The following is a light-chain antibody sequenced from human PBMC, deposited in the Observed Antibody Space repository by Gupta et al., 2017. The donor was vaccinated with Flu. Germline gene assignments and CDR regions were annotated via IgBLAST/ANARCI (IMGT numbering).Light chain of an antibody. CDR1: ALAKKY. J-gene: IGLJ3*02. CDR2: EDR. V-gene: IGLV3-10*01. Sequence: GQTARMTCSGDALAKKYAYCYQQKSGQAPVLIIYEDRKRPSGIPERFSGSSSATMATLTISGAQVEEEADYYCYSTDTSGNHRVFGGGTNLTVL. CDR3: YSTDTSGNHRV.